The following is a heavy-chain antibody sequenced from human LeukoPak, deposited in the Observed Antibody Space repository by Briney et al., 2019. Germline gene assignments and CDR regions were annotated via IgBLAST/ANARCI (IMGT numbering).Heavy chain of an antibody. D-gene: IGHD1-26*01. CDR2: VIPILGIA. V-gene: IGHV1-69*02. CDR1: GGTFSSYT. Sequence: AASVKVSCKASGGTFSSYTISWVRQAPGQGLEWMGRVIPILGIANYAQKFQGRVTITADKSTSTAYMELSSLRSEDTAVYYCARGPSIVGATEWDDYWGQGTLVTVSS. CDR3: ARGPSIVGATEWDDY. J-gene: IGHJ4*02.